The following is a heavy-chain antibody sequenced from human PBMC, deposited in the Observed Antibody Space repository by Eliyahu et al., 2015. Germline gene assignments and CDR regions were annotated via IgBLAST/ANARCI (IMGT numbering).Heavy chain of an antibody. Sequence: QVQLVESGGGVVQPGGSLRXSCAXSGFXFXSXGMHWVRQGPGKGLEWVSFISYDGSNKYYTDSVKGRFTISRDNSKNTLYLQMNNLRAEDTAVYYCAKDQGVVRGVDYWGQGILVTVSS. V-gene: IGHV3-30*02. CDR2: ISYDGSNK. D-gene: IGHD3-10*01. J-gene: IGHJ4*02. CDR1: GFXFXSXG. CDR3: AKDQGVVRGVDY.